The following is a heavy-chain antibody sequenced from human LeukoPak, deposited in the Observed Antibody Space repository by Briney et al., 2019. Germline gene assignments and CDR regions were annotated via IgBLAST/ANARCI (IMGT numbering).Heavy chain of an antibody. Sequence: GRSLRLSCAASGFTFSSYGMHWVRQAPGKGLEWVAVIWYDGGNKYYADSVKGRFTISRDNSKNTLYLQMNSLRAEDTAVYYCARGGSYGYYYYYYGMDVWGQGTTVTVSS. J-gene: IGHJ6*02. CDR2: IWYDGGNK. V-gene: IGHV3-33*01. CDR3: ARGGSYGYYYYYYGMDV. CDR1: GFTFSSYG. D-gene: IGHD1-26*01.